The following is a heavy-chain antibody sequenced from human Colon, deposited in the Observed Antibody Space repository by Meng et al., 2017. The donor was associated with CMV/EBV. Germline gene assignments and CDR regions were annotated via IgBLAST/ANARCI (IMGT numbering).Heavy chain of an antibody. CDR1: GFTFSDYN. V-gene: IGHV3-30-3*01. CDR3: ARRITIFGVVPGDAFDI. J-gene: IGHJ3*02. D-gene: IGHD3-3*01. CDR2: ISYDGTNK. Sequence: GESLKISCAASGFTFSDYNMHWVRQTPGKGLEWVALISYDGTNKHYADSVKGRFTISRDNSKNTLYLQMNSLRAEDTAVYYCARRITIFGVVPGDAFDIWGQGTMVTVSS.